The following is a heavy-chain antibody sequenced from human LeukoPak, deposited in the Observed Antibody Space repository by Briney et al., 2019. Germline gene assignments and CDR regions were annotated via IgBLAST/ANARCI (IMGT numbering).Heavy chain of an antibody. CDR1: GITFSSYW. V-gene: IGHV3-30*02. CDR2: IRYDGSNK. D-gene: IGHD4-17*01. J-gene: IGHJ3*02. Sequence: PGGSLRLSCAASGITFSSYWMSWVRQAPGKGLEWVAFIRYDGSNKYYADSVKGRFTISRDNSKNTLYLQMNSLRAEDTAVYYCAKALYYGDSSSGIWGQGTMVTVSS. CDR3: AKALYYGDSSSGI.